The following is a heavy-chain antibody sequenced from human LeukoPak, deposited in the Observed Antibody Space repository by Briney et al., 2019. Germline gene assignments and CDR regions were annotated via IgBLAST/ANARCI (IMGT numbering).Heavy chain of an antibody. CDR2: ISYDGSNK. CDR3: ARDLEGYYYDSSGYGY. D-gene: IGHD3-22*01. V-gene: IGHV3-30*03. J-gene: IGHJ4*02. CDR1: GFTFSSYG. Sequence: GGSLRLSCAASGFTFSSYGMHWVRQAPGKGLEWVAVISYDGSNKYYADSVKGRFTISRDNSKNTLYLQMNSLRAEDTAVYYCARDLEGYYYDSSGYGYWGQGTLVTVSS.